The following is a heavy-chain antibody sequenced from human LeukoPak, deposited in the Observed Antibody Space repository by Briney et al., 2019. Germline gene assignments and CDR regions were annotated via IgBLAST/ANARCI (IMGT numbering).Heavy chain of an antibody. CDR1: GGSFSGYY. V-gene: IGHV4-34*01. Sequence: PSEALSLTCAVYGGSFSGYYWSWIRQPPGKGLEWIGEINHSGSTNYNPSLKSRVTISVDTSKNQFSLKLSSVTAADTAVYYCARELTYYYDSSGPSRYFDYWGQGTLVTVSS. J-gene: IGHJ4*02. CDR3: ARELTYYYDSSGPSRYFDY. CDR2: INHSGST. D-gene: IGHD3-22*01.